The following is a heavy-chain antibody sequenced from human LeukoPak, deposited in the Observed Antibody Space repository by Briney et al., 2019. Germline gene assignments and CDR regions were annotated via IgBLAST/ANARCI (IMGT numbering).Heavy chain of an antibody. CDR3: ARHYADYTDPYTFDI. CDR2: IYYSGST. J-gene: IGHJ3*02. CDR1: GGSISSYY. Sequence: PSETLSLTCTVSGGSISSYYWSWIRQPPGKGLEWIGYIYYSGSTNYNPSLKSRVSISVDTSKNQFSLRLSSATTADTAMYYCARHYADYTDPYTFDIWGQGTMVTVSS. D-gene: IGHD4-17*01. V-gene: IGHV4-59*08.